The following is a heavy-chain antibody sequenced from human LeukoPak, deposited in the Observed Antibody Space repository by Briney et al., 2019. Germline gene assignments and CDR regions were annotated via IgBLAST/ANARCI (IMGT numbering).Heavy chain of an antibody. D-gene: IGHD3-22*01. V-gene: IGHV4-59*01. CDR1: GGSISSYY. Sequence: SETLSLTSTVSGGSISSYYWSWIRQPPGKGLEWIGYIYYSGSTNYNPSLKSRVTISVDTSKNQFSLKLSSVTAADTAVYYCARVRGSGYPHYFDYWGQGTLVTVSS. CDR2: IYYSGST. J-gene: IGHJ4*02. CDR3: ARVRGSGYPHYFDY.